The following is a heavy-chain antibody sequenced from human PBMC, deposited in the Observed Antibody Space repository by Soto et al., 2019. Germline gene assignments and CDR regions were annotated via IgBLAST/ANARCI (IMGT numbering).Heavy chain of an antibody. D-gene: IGHD2-15*01. J-gene: IGHJ6*02. V-gene: IGHV3-21*01. CDR3: ARDRGYDAHDYYYNAMDV. CDR1: GSTFRTYT. Sequence: PGGSLRLSCVGSGSTFRTYTMNWVRQAPGKGLEWVSGIRGFSPYTFYAESVKGRFTISRDNAKNSQYLQMNSLGVEDQAVYYCARDRGYDAHDYYYNAMDVWGQGTTVTVSS. CDR2: IRGFSPYT.